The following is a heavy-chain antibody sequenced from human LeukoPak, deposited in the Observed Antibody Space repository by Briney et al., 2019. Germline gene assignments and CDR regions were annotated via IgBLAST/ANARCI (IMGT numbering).Heavy chain of an antibody. J-gene: IGHJ5*02. CDR3: ARAIWAWFDP. CDR1: GGSISSGDYY. CDR2: IYYSGST. Sequence: SETLSLTCTVSGGSISSGDYYWSWIRQPPEKGLEWIGYIYYSGSTYYNPSLKSRVTISVDTSKNQFSLKLSSVTAADTAVYYCARAIWAWFDPWGQGTLVTVSS. V-gene: IGHV4-30-4*01. D-gene: IGHD3-16*01.